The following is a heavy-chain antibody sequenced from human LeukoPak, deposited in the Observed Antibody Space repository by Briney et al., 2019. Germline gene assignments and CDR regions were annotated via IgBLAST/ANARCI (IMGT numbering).Heavy chain of an antibody. V-gene: IGHV1-2*04. D-gene: IGHD2-15*01. CDR2: INPNSGGT. J-gene: IGHJ5*02. Sequence: GASVKVSCKASGYTFTGYYMHWVRQAPGQGLEWMGWINPNSGGTNYAQKFQGSVTMTRDTSISTAYMELSSLRSEDTAVYYCARVPYCSGGSCYSEWFDPWGQGTLVTVSS. CDR3: ARVPYCSGGSCYSEWFDP. CDR1: GYTFTGYY.